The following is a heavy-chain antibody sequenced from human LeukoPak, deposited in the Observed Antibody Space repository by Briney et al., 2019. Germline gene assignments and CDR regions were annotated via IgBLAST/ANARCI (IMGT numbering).Heavy chain of an antibody. CDR2: ISYDGSNK. CDR1: GFTFSSYA. CDR3: ARDRVGATDYFDY. D-gene: IGHD1-26*01. V-gene: IGHV3-30-3*01. Sequence: GGSLRLSCAASGFTFSSYAMHWVRQAPGKGLEWVAVISYDGSNKYYADSVKGRFTISRNNSKNTLYLQMNSLRAEDTAVYYCARDRVGATDYFDYWGQGTLVTVSS. J-gene: IGHJ4*02.